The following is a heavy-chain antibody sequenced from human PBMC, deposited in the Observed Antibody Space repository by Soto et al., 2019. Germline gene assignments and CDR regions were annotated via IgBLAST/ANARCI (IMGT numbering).Heavy chain of an antibody. Sequence: EVQLVESGGGLVKPGGSLRLSCAASGFTFSSYSMNWVRQAPGKGLEWVSSISSSSSYIYYADSVKVRFTISRDNAKNSLYLQMNSLRAEDTAVYYCARDVSGCYPDYWGQGTLVTVSS. J-gene: IGHJ4*02. CDR1: GFTFSSYS. V-gene: IGHV3-21*01. CDR3: ARDVSGCYPDY. D-gene: IGHD1-26*01. CDR2: ISSSSSYI.